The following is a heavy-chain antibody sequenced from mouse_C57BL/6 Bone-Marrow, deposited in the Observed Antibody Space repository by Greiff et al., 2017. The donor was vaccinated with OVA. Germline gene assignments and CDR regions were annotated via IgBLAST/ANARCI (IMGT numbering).Heavy chain of an antibody. CDR3: TGVEYYFDY. CDR1: GFNIKDDY. V-gene: IGHV14-4*01. CDR2: IDPENGDT. J-gene: IGHJ2*01. D-gene: IGHD1-1*02. Sequence: VQLKESGAELVRPGASVKLSCTASGFNIKDDYMHWVKQRPEQGLEWIGWIDPENGDTEYASKFQGKATITADTSSNTAYLQLSSLTSEDTAVYYCTGVEYYFDYWGQGTTLTVSS.